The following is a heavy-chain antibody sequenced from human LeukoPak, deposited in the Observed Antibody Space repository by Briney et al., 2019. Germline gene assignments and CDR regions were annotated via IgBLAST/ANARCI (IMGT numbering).Heavy chain of an antibody. D-gene: IGHD5-18*01. V-gene: IGHV3-21*01. CDR3: ARDQEYNYGYAYYYYGMDV. Sequence: GGSLRLSCAASGFTFSSYSMNWVRQAPGKGLEWVSSISSSSSYIYYADSVKGRFTISRDNAKNSLYLQMNSLRAEDTAVYYCARDQEYNYGYAYYYYGMDVWGQGTTVTVSS. J-gene: IGHJ6*02. CDR2: ISSSSSYI. CDR1: GFTFSSYS.